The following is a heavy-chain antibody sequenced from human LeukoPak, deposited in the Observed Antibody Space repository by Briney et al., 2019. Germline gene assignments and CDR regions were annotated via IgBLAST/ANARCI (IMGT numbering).Heavy chain of an antibody. CDR2: INPNSGGT. CDR3: ARGILSSSPPLLGYYMDV. D-gene: IGHD6-6*01. CDR1: GYTFTGYY. V-gene: IGHV1-2*02. Sequence: ASVKVSCKASGYTFTGYYMHWVRQAPGQGLEWMGWINPNSGGTNYAQKFQGRVTMTRDTSISTAYMELSRLRSDDTAVYYCARGILSSSPPLLGYYMDVWGKGTTVTVSS. J-gene: IGHJ6*03.